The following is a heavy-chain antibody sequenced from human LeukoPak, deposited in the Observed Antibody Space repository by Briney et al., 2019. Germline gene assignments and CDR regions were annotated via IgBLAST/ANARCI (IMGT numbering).Heavy chain of an antibody. Sequence: SETLSLTCTVSGGSISSYYWSWIRQPPGQGLEWIGYTYYSGSTNYNPSLKSRVTISVDTSKNQFSLKLSSVTAADTAVYYCARAQGQWIQLPAYYYMDVWGKGTTVTISS. CDR2: TYYSGST. D-gene: IGHD5-18*01. J-gene: IGHJ6*03. CDR3: ARAQGQWIQLPAYYYMDV. CDR1: GGSISSYY. V-gene: IGHV4-59*01.